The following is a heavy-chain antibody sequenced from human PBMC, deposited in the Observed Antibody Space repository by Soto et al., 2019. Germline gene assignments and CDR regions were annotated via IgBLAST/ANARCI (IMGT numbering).Heavy chain of an antibody. J-gene: IGHJ3*02. CDR1: GGTLSDHG. V-gene: IGHV1-69*06. CDR3: ARGGYGSGNYYTGTSAFDI. Sequence: QVQLEQSGAEVKKPGSSVKVSCKASGGTLSDHGVAWLRQAPGQGLEWMGGTIPVFNTAKYAQKFQGRVTVTADKFTNIAYMELSSLRSEDTAFYFCARGGYGSGNYYTGTSAFDIWGQGTMVIVSS. CDR2: TIPVFNTA. D-gene: IGHD3-10*01.